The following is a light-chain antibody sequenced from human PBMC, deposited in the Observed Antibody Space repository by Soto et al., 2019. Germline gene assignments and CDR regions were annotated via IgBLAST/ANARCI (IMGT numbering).Light chain of an antibody. CDR3: QQYNSYSPYT. J-gene: IGKJ2*01. CDR2: KAS. Sequence: DIQMTQSPSTLSASVGDRVNITCRASQSISSWLAWYQQKPGKAPKLLIYKASSLESGVPSRFSGSGSGTEFTLTISSLQPDDFATYYCQQYNSYSPYTFGQGTNLEIK. V-gene: IGKV1-5*03. CDR1: QSISSW.